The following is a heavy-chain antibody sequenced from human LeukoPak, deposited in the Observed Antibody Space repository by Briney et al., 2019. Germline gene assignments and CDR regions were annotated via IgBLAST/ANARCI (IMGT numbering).Heavy chain of an antibody. V-gene: IGHV4-30-4*01. D-gene: IGHD6-13*01. J-gene: IGHJ6*02. CDR1: GGSISSGDYY. CDR2: IYYSGST. Sequence: SETLSLTCTVSGGSISSGDYYWSWIRQPPGKGLEWIGYIYYSGSTYYNPSLKSRVTISVDTSKNQFSLKLSSVTAADTAVYYCARVGIGRSWHYYYYGMDVWGQGTTVTVSS. CDR3: ARVGIGRSWHYYYYGMDV.